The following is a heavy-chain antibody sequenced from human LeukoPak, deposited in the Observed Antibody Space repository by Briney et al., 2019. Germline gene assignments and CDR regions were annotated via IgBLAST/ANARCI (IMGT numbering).Heavy chain of an antibody. CDR1: GFTLSSSW. CDR2: IKQDGSEK. J-gene: IGHJ4*02. CDR3: ARDNPPDY. Sequence: GSLRLSCVASGFTLSSSWMSWVRQAPGKGLEWVANIKQDGSEKSNVESVRGRFTISRDNAKNSLYLRLNSLRAEDTALYYCARDNPPDYWGQGTLVTVSS. V-gene: IGHV3-7*03.